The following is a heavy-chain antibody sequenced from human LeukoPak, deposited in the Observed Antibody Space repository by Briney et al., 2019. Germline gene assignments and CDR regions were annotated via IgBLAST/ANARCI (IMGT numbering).Heavy chain of an antibody. J-gene: IGHJ4*02. CDR3: AKAPLAGLFDY. CDR1: GFTFSSYS. V-gene: IGHV3-30*02. Sequence: GGSLRLSCAASGFTFSSYSMHWVRQAPGKGLEWVAFIRYDGSNKYYADSVKGRFTISRDNSKNTLYLQMNSLRAEDTAVYYCAKAPLAGLFDYWGQGTLVTVSS. D-gene: IGHD6-19*01. CDR2: IRYDGSNK.